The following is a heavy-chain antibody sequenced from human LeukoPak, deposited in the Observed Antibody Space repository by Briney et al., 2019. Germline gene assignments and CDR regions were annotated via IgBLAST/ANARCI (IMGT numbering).Heavy chain of an antibody. D-gene: IGHD3-22*01. J-gene: IGHJ4*02. CDR1: GYTFTSYG. CDR2: ISAYNGNT. CDR3: AREGPGYDSSGYYNY. V-gene: IGHV1-18*01. Sequence: ASVKVSCKASGYTFTSYGISWVRQAPGQGREWMGWISAYNGNTNYAQKLQGSVTMTTDTSTSTAYMELRSLRSDDTAVYYCAREGPGYDSSGYYNYWGQGTLVTVSS.